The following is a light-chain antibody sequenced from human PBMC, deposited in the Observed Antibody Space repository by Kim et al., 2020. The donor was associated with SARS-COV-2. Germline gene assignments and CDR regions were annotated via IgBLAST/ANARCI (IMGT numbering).Light chain of an antibody. J-gene: IGLJ1*01. CDR2: GND. V-gene: IGLV1-40*01. CDR3: QSYDNSLGAYV. Sequence: SVLTQPPSVSGAPGQRVTISCTGSSSNIGAGYDVHWYQHLPGTAPKLLIYGNDNRPSGVPDRFSGSKSGTSASLAVTGLQAEDEADYYCQSYDNSLGAYVFGTGTKVTVL. CDR1: SSNIGAGYD.